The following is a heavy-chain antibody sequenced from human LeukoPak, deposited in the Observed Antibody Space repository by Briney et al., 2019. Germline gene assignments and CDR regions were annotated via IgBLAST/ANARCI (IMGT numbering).Heavy chain of an antibody. CDR3: ARVGYDSSGYYRGYFDY. J-gene: IGHJ4*02. Sequence: SVKVSCKASGGTFISYAISWVRQAPGQGLEWMGGIIPIFGTANYAQKFQGRVTITADESTRTAYMELSSLRSEDTAVYYCARVGYDSSGYYRGYFDYWGQGTLVTVSS. D-gene: IGHD3-22*01. CDR1: GGTFISYA. CDR2: IIPIFGTA. V-gene: IGHV1-69*01.